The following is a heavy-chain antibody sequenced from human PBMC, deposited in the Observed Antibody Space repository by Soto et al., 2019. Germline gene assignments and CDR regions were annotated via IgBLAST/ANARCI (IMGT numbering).Heavy chain of an antibody. CDR1: GFIFSNYG. V-gene: IGHV3-30*03. CDR2: ISDDGSNK. D-gene: IGHD2-2*01. Sequence: QVQLVESGGGVVQPGRSLRLSCAVSGFIFSNYGMHWVRQAPGKGLEWVAVISDDGSNKYYADSVKGRFAISRDSPKNTLYLQMNSLRGEDTAVYYCARPRQPYYYYFGMDLWGQGTTVTVSS. CDR3: ARPRQPYYYYFGMDL. J-gene: IGHJ6*02.